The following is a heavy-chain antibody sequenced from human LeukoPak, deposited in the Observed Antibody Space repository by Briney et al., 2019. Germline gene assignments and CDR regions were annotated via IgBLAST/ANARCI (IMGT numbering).Heavy chain of an antibody. D-gene: IGHD2-15*01. CDR3: ARDLLGYCSGGSCPKIDV. V-gene: IGHV1-18*01. CDR1: GYTFTSYG. J-gene: IGHJ6*02. CDR2: ISAYNGNT. Sequence: GASVKVSCKASGYTFTSYGISWVRQGPGQGIEWMGWISAYNGNTNYEQKLQGRVTMTTDTYTSTAYMELMSLRSDDTAVYYCARDLLGYCSGGSCPKIDVWGQGTTVTVSS.